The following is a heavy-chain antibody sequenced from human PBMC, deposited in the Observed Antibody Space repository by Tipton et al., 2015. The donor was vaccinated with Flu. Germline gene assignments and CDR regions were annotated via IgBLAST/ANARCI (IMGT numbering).Heavy chain of an antibody. D-gene: IGHD2-15*01. CDR1: GSSIRSYY. V-gene: IGHV4-59*01. CDR3: ARDVGAFDI. CDR2: IYYSGST. J-gene: IGHJ3*02. Sequence: LRLSCTVSGSSIRSYYWSWIRQPPGKGLEWIGYIYYSGSTNYNPSLKSRVTISVDTSKNQFSLKLSSVTVADTAVYYCARDVGAFDIWGQGTMVTVSS.